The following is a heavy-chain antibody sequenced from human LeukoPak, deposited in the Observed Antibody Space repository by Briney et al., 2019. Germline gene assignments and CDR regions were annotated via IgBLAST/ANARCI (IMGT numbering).Heavy chain of an antibody. CDR1: GYSISSGYY. CDR2: IYHSGDT. CDR3: AKVGAYGDYARHDY. D-gene: IGHD4-17*01. Sequence: SETLSLTCAVSGYSISSGYYWGWIRQPPGKGLEWIGNIYHSGDTYYNPSLKSRVTISADTSKNHFSLKLRPVTAADTPVYYCAKVGAYGDYARHDYWGQGTLVTVSS. J-gene: IGHJ4*02. V-gene: IGHV4-38-2*01.